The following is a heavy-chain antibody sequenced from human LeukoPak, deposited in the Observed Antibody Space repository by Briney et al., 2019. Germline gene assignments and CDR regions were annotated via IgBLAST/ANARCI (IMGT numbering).Heavy chain of an antibody. CDR3: AKGRATAVANWYFGL. V-gene: IGHV3-30*02. J-gene: IGHJ2*01. D-gene: IGHD5-18*01. CDR1: GFTFSSIG. CDR2: IRYDGSNK. Sequence: GGSLRLSCAASGFTFSSIGMHWVRQAPGKGLEWLAFIRYDGSNKYYADSMKGRLTISRDNSKNTLYLEMNNLRPEDTAMYYCAKGRATAVANWYFGLWGRGTLVTVSS.